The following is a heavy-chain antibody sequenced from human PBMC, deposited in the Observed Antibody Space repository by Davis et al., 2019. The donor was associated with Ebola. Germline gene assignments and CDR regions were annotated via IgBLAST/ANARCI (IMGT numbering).Heavy chain of an antibody. D-gene: IGHD3-3*01. CDR3: VKTQFLEWSYGMDV. Sequence: GESLKISCSASGFTFSSYAMHWVRQAPGKGLEYVSAISSNGGSTYYADSVKGRFTISRDNSKNTLYLQMSSLRADDTAVYYCVKTQFLEWSYGMDVWGQGTMVTVSS. J-gene: IGHJ6*02. V-gene: IGHV3-64D*06. CDR1: GFTFSSYA. CDR2: ISSNGGST.